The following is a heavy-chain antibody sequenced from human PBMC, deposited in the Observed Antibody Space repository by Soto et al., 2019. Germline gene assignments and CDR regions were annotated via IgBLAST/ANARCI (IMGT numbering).Heavy chain of an antibody. V-gene: IGHV1-2*04. CDR2: INPNSGGT. CDR1: GYTFTGYY. CDR3: AREESHYXYSSGLLPPLGRGYFDL. D-gene: IGHD3-22*01. J-gene: IGHJ2*01. Sequence: VASVKVSCKASGYTFTGYYMHWVRQAPGQGLEWKGWINPNSGGTNYAQKFQGWVTMTRDTSISTAYMELSRLRSDDTAVYYCAREESHYXYSSGLLPPLGRGYFDLCGRGTLVTVSS.